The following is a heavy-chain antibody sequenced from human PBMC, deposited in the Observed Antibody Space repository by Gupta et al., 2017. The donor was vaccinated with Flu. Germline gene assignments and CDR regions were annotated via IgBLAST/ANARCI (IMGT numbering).Heavy chain of an antibody. CDR1: GYSISSGSF. D-gene: IGHD6-13*01. J-gene: IGHJ5*02. CDR2: MYHSGAT. Sequence: QVQLQESGPGLVKPSETLSLTCAVSGYSISSGSFWGWIRQPPGKGLEWIGSMYHSGATYYNPSLKSRVTIAIDTSKNHFSLKLKSVTAADTAVDYCSRGGSSWYNWFDTWGQGTLVTVSS. CDR3: SRGGSSWYNWFDT. V-gene: IGHV4-38-2*01.